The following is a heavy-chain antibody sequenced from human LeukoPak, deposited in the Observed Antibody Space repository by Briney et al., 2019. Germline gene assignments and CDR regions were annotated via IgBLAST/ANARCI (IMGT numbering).Heavy chain of an antibody. D-gene: IGHD6-19*01. J-gene: IGHJ4*02. Sequence: PSETLSLTCTVSGVSISSYYWSWIRQPPGKGLEWIGYIYYSGSTNYNPSLKSRVTISVDTSENQFSLKLSSVTAADTAVYYCARRTYSSGWYYFDYWGQGTLVTVSS. CDR1: GVSISSYY. V-gene: IGHV4-59*01. CDR2: IYYSGST. CDR3: ARRTYSSGWYYFDY.